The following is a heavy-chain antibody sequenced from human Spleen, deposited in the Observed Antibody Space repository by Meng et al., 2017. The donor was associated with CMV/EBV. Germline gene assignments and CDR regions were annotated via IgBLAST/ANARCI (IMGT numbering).Heavy chain of an antibody. Sequence: EVQLVESGXVLIQPGVSLRLSCAASGLTVSTNDMSWVRQAPGKGLDWVSAIYVGGDTYYADSVKGRFTLSRDNSKNTLFLQMNSLRVEDTAVYYCTRRRLPQGELDCWGQGTLVTVSS. CDR1: GLTVSTND. D-gene: IGHD2-21*02. CDR3: TRRRLPQGELDC. J-gene: IGHJ4*02. CDR2: IYVGGDT. V-gene: IGHV3-53*01.